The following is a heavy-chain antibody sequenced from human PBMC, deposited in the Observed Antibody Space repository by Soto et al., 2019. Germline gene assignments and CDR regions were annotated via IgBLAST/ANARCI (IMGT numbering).Heavy chain of an antibody. D-gene: IGHD2-15*01. CDR1: GVSISSYY. CDR2: ISNSGST. J-gene: IGHJ5*02. V-gene: IGHV4-59*01. CDR3: ARVLVGAGPNDGFDP. Sequence: QVQLQESGPGLVKPSETLSLTCSVSGVSISSYYWSWIRQTPGMGLEWIAYISNSGSTNYNPSLNSRVTISVDTSKNQLSLRLNSVTAADSGVYYCARVLVGAGPNDGFDPWGQGALVTVSS.